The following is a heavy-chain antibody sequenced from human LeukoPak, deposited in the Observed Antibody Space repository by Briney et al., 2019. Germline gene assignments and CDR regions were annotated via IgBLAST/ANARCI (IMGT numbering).Heavy chain of an antibody. CDR2: INPNSGGT. CDR1: GYTFTGYY. D-gene: IGHD6-19*01. V-gene: IGHV1-2*02. CDR3: AREAIDSGWYQHKAFDI. J-gene: IGHJ3*02. Sequence: ASVKVSCKASGYTFTGYYMHWVRQAPGQGLEGMGWINPNSGGTNYAQKFQGRVTMTRDTSISTAYMELSRLRSDDTAVYYCAREAIDSGWYQHKAFDIWGQGTMVTVSS.